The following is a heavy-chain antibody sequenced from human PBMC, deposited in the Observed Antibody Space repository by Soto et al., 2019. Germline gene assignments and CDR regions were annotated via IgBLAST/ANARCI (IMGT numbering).Heavy chain of an antibody. CDR1: GYSFTSYW. J-gene: IGHJ4*02. V-gene: IGHV5-10-1*01. Sequence: PGESLKISCKGSGYSFTSYWISWVRQMPGKGLEWMGRIDPSDSYTNYSPSFQGHVTISADKSISTAYLQWSSLKASDTAMYYCARLGGGIDYYDSSGYFYWGQGTLVTVSS. CDR3: ARLGGGIDYYDSSGYFY. CDR2: IDPSDSYT. D-gene: IGHD3-22*01.